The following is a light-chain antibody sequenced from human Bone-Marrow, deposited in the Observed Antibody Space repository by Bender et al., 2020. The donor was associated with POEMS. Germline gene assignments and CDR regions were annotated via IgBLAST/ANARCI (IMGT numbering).Light chain of an antibody. CDR2: EVS. CDR3: CSYVEGGTYV. V-gene: IGLV2-23*02. CDR1: SSDVGGFNL. J-gene: IGLJ1*01. Sequence: QSALTQPASVSGSPGQSITISCTGTSSDVGGFNLVSWYQHHPGKAPKVMVYEVSKWTSGVSHRLSGSKSGNTASLTISGLQAEDEADSYCCSYVEGGTYVFGTGTKVTVL.